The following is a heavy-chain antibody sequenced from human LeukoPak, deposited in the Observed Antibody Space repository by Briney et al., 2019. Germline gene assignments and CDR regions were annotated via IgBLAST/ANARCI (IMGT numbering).Heavy chain of an antibody. Sequence: SHTLSLTCTVLGGSFSSGDYYWSSRRQPPGKGLEWIGYIYYSGSTFYNPSLKSRVTISLDTSKSQFSLKLSSVSAADTAVYYCARSEGFAFDPWGQGTLVTVSS. CDR1: GGSFSSGDYY. CDR3: ARSEGFAFDP. J-gene: IGHJ5*02. D-gene: IGHD2-15*01. CDR2: IYYSGST. V-gene: IGHV4-30-4*01.